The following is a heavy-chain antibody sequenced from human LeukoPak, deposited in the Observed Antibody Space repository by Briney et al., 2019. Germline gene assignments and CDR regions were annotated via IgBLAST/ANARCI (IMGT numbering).Heavy chain of an antibody. CDR1: GYTFTSYY. J-gene: IGHJ4*02. V-gene: IGHV1-46*01. D-gene: IGHD6-19*01. CDR2: INPSGGST. CDR3: ASSLAVAGPRDY. Sequence: ASVKVSCKASGYTFTSYYMHWVRQAPGQGLEWMGIINPSGGSTSYAQKFQGRVTMTRDTSTSTVYMELSSLRSEDMAVYYCASSLAVAGPRDYWGQGTLVTVSS.